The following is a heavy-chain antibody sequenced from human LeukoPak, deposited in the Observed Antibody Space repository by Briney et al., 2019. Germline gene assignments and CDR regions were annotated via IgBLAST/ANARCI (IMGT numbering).Heavy chain of an antibody. V-gene: IGHV1-18*01. CDR3: AIDPDVDTAMDRDY. D-gene: IGHD5-18*01. CDR2: ISAYNGNT. J-gene: IGHJ4*02. Sequence: GASVKVSCKASGYTLTSYGISWVRQAPGQGLEWMGWISAYNGNTNYAQKLQGRVTMTTDTSTSTAYMELRSLRSDDTAVYYCAIDPDVDTAMDRDYWGQGTLVTVSS. CDR1: GYTLTSYG.